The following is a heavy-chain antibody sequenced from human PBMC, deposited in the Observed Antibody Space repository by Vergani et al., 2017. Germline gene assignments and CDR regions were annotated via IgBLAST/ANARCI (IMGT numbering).Heavy chain of an antibody. J-gene: IGHJ4*02. D-gene: IGHD2-15*01. CDR3: ASKRGACRAAYCHSYDF. CDR1: GDSVISTDYH. CDR2: MDYSGST. V-gene: IGHV4-39*01. Sequence: QVQLQESGPGLVKPSETLSLTCTVSGDSVISTDYHWGWIRQPPGKGLEWIGSMDYSGSTSYNPSLESRISISFETAKNQFSLRLTSVTAADTAVYYWASKRGACRAAYCHSYDFWGPGTLVGVSS.